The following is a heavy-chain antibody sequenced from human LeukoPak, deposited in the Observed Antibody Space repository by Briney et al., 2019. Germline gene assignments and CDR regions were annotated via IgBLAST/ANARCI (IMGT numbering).Heavy chain of an antibody. CDR3: ARGRGLWVLKRTVTASLFDY. V-gene: IGHV4-39*07. CDR1: GGSISSSSYY. Sequence: PSETLSLTCTVSGGSISSSSYYWGWIRQPPGKGLEWIGSIYYSGSTYYNPSLKSRVTISVDTSKNQFSLKLSSVTAADTAVYYCARGRGLWVLKRTVTASLFDYWGQGTLVTVSS. J-gene: IGHJ4*02. CDR2: IYYSGST. D-gene: IGHD5-18*01.